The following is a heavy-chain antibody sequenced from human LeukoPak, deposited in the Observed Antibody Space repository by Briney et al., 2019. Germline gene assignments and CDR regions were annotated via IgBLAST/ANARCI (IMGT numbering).Heavy chain of an antibody. V-gene: IGHV3-30*04. Sequence: GGSLRLSCAASGFTFSSYAMHWVRQAPGKGLEWVAVISYDGSNKYYADSVEGRFTISRDNSKNTLYLQMNSLRAEDTAVYYCAREAGYYCSSTSCYSNWFDPWGQGTLVTVSS. CDR1: GFTFSSYA. CDR2: ISYDGSNK. CDR3: AREAGYYCSSTSCYSNWFDP. J-gene: IGHJ5*02. D-gene: IGHD2-2*01.